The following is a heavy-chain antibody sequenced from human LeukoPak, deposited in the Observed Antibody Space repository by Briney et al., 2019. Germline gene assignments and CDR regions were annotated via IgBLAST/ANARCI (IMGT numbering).Heavy chain of an antibody. D-gene: IGHD3-22*01. V-gene: IGHV1-69*13. Sequence: SVKVSCKASGGTFSRFTISWVRQAPGQGFEWMGGITPIFGTANFAQRFQGRVSITADESTSTAFMELSSLRSEDTAVYYCAREWGLESSGYYYAYWGQGTLVTVSS. CDR2: ITPIFGTA. J-gene: IGHJ4*02. CDR3: AREWGLESSGYYYAY. CDR1: GGTFSRFT.